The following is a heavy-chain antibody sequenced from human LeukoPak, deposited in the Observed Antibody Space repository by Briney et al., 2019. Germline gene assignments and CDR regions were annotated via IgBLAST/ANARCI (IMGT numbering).Heavy chain of an antibody. CDR3: ARGALPRQSLYSSSWYYFDY. CDR1: GYTFTGYY. Sequence: ASVKVSCMASGYTFTGYYMHWVRQAPGQGLEWMGWINPNSGGTNYAQKFQGRVTMTRDTSISTAYMELSRLRSDATAVYYCARGALPRQSLYSSSWYYFDYWGQGTLVTVSS. J-gene: IGHJ4*02. V-gene: IGHV1-2*02. D-gene: IGHD6-13*01. CDR2: INPNSGGT.